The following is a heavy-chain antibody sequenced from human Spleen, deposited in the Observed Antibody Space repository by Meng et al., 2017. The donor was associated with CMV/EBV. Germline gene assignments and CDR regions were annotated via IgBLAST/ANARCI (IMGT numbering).Heavy chain of an antibody. CDR3: ARGSRDRYGRDF. J-gene: IGHJ4*02. Sequence: ASVKVSCKASGYTFTSDDINWVRQATGQGLEWMGWMNPNTGYTGYAQKFQGRVTMTRNTSISTAYMELSSLRSEDTAVYYCARGSRDRYGRDFWGQGTLVTVSS. V-gene: IGHV1-8*01. CDR1: GYTFTSDD. D-gene: IGHD5-24*01. CDR2: MNPNTGYT.